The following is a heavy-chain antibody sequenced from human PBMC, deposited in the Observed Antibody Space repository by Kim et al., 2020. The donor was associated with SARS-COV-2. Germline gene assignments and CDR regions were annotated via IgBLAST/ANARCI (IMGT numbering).Heavy chain of an antibody. Sequence: SETLSLTCTVSGGSISSGGYYWSWIRQHPGKGLEWIGYIYYSGSTYYNPSLKSRVTISVDTSKNQFSLKLSSVTAADTAVYYCARTTYSYGSRPLYYFDYWGQGTLVTVSS. CDR1: GGSISSGGYY. D-gene: IGHD5-18*01. V-gene: IGHV4-31*03. CDR3: ARTTYSYGSRPLYYFDY. CDR2: IYYSGST. J-gene: IGHJ4*02.